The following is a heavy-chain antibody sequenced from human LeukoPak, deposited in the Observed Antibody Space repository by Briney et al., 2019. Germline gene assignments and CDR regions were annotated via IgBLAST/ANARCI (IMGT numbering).Heavy chain of an antibody. Sequence: SETLSLTCTVSGGSISSYYWSWIRQPPGKGLGWIGYIYYSGSTNYNPSLKSRVTISVDTSKNQFSLKLSSVTAADTAVYYCARGGGRYYMDVWGKGTTVTISS. J-gene: IGHJ6*03. CDR3: ARGGGRYYMDV. CDR2: IYYSGST. V-gene: IGHV4-59*01. D-gene: IGHD3-3*01. CDR1: GGSISSYY.